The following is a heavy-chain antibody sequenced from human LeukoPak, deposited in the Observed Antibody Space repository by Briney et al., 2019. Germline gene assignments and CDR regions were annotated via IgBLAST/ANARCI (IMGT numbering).Heavy chain of an antibody. V-gene: IGHV4-4*07. CDR3: ASRPLAAGYWFDP. Sequence: SETLYLTCTVSGGSISSYYWSWIRQPAGKGLEWIGRIYTSGSTNYNPSLKSRVTMSVDTSKNQFSLKLSSVTAADTAVYYCASRPLAAGYWFDPWGQGTLVTVSS. CDR1: GGSISSYY. CDR2: IYTSGST. J-gene: IGHJ5*02. D-gene: IGHD6-13*01.